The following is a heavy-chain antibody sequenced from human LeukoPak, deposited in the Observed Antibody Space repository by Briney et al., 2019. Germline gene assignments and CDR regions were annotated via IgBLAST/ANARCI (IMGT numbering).Heavy chain of an antibody. Sequence: SVKVSCKASGGTFSSYGISWVRQAPGQGLEWMGRIIPILGIANYAQRFQGRVTITADKSTSTAYMELSSLRSEDTAVYYCASGYYDSSGYLESVRNWFDPWGQGTLVTVSS. D-gene: IGHD3-22*01. CDR2: IIPILGIA. CDR3: ASGYYDSSGYLESVRNWFDP. J-gene: IGHJ5*02. CDR1: GGTFSSYG. V-gene: IGHV1-69*04.